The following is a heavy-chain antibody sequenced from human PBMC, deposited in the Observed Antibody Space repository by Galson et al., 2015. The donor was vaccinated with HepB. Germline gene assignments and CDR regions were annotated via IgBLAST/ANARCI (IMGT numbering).Heavy chain of an antibody. D-gene: IGHD4-17*01. CDR1: GFTFNDAW. Sequence: SLRLSCAASGFTFNDAWMNWVRQAPGKGLEWVGRIKRKGYGEAADYAAPVKGRFTISRDNSKNTLYLQMNSLRAEDTAVYYCAKDQDGDSNSPFDYWGQGTLATVSS. J-gene: IGHJ4*02. CDR3: AKDQDGDSNSPFDY. CDR2: IKRKGYGEAA. V-gene: IGHV3-15*01.